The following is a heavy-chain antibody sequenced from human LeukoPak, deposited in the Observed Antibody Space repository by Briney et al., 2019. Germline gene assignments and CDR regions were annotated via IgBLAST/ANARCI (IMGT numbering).Heavy chain of an antibody. D-gene: IGHD3-16*02. CDR1: GGFISGYF. V-gene: IGHV4-59*01. J-gene: IGHJ5*02. CDR2: IFYTGDT. Sequence: SETLSLTCTVSGGFISGYFWNWIRQSPGKGREWMGYIFYTGDTDYNPSLRSRVTMSVARSNNRFSRQFDSVTTADSAFFYCARAYRLTSPRGFDPWGPGILVTDS. CDR3: ARAYRLTSPRGFDP.